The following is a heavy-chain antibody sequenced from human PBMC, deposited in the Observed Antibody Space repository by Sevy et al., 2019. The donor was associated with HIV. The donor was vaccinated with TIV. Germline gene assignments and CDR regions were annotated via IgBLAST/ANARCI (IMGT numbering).Heavy chain of an antibody. V-gene: IGHV4-4*07. CDR2: FYSSGGT. CDR1: GGSMSSQY. J-gene: IGHJ4*02. CDR3: ALIENNNV. Sequence: SETLSLTCTVSGGSMSSQYWTWVRQPVGKGLEWIGHFYSSGGTDYNPSLKSRVTMSVDTSENSFFLKMTSVTAADTAVYYCALIENNNVWGQGILVTVSS. D-gene: IGHD3-16*02.